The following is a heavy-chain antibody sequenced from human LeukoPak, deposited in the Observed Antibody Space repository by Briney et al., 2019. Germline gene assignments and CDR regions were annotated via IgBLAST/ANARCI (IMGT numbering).Heavy chain of an antibody. CDR2: ISSSSSTI. J-gene: IGHJ3*02. D-gene: IGHD3-10*01. CDR1: GFTFSSYS. V-gene: IGHV3-48*01. Sequence: GGSLRLSCAASGFTFSSYSMNWVRQAPGKGLEWVSYISSSSSTIYYADSVKGRFTISRDNAKNSLYLQMNSLRAEDTAVYYCAKDLDYYGSGKGAFDIWGQGTMVTVSS. CDR3: AKDLDYYGSGKGAFDI.